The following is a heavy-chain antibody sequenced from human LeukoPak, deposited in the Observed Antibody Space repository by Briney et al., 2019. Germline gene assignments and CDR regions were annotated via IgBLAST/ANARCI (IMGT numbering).Heavy chain of an antibody. CDR1: GGSFSGYY. V-gene: IGHV4-34*01. CDR3: ARGSTFYYYDSSGYYHPNYYFDY. CDR2: INHSGST. D-gene: IGHD3-22*01. Sequence: SETLSLTCAVYGGSFSGYYWSWIRQPPGKGLEWIGEINHSGSTNYNPSLKRRVTISVDTSKNQFSLKLSSVTAADTAVYYCARGSTFYYYDSSGYYHPNYYFDYWGQGTLVTVSS. J-gene: IGHJ4*02.